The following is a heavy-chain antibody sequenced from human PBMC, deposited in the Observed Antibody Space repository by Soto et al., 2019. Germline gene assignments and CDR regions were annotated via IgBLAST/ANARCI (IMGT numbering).Heavy chain of an antibody. Sequence: QVQLVESGGGVVQPGRSLRLSCAASGFTFRSYGMHWVRQAPGKGLEWVAVISYDGSIKKYADSVKGRFTISRDNSKNTLYLQMNSLRAEDTAVYYCAKGGNSGYDYYVYWGQGTLVTVSS. J-gene: IGHJ4*02. CDR1: GFTFRSYG. CDR2: ISYDGSIK. D-gene: IGHD5-12*01. CDR3: AKGGNSGYDYYVY. V-gene: IGHV3-30*18.